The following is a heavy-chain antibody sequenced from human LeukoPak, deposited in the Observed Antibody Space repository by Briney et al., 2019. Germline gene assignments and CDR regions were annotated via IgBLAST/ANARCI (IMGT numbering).Heavy chain of an antibody. D-gene: IGHD4-17*01. Sequence: GGSLRLSCAASGFTFSSYAMSWVRQAPGKGLEWVSVIYSGGSTYYADSVKGRFTISRDNSKNTLYLQMNSLRAEDTAVYYCARVVGDYYYYYYMDVWGKGTTVTVSS. V-gene: IGHV3-53*01. CDR3: ARVVGDYYYYYYMDV. J-gene: IGHJ6*03. CDR1: GFTFSSYA. CDR2: IYSGGST.